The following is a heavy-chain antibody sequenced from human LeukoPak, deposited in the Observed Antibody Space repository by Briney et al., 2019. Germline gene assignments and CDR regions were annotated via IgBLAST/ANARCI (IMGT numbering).Heavy chain of an antibody. Sequence: AGGSLRLSCAASGFTFSSYAMGWVRQAPGKGLEWVSSISGSGAGTYYADSVKGRFTISRDNAKNSLYLQMNSLRAEDTAVYYCARGEKGYSSGWSLRWVYWGQGTLVTVSS. V-gene: IGHV3-23*01. CDR1: GFTFSSYA. D-gene: IGHD6-19*01. CDR2: ISGSGAGT. J-gene: IGHJ4*02. CDR3: ARGEKGYSSGWSLRWVY.